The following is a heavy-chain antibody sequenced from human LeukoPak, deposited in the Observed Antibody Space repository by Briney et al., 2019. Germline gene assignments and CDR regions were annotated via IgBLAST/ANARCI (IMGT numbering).Heavy chain of an antibody. D-gene: IGHD4-17*01. V-gene: IGHV1-18*03. CDR3: ARDENYGIFFNVDY. J-gene: IGHJ4*02. CDR2: ISGSSGDT. Sequence: ASVKVSCKASGYSFVLYGISWVRQAPGEGPECMGWISGSSGDTNYAQKFQGRVTMTADTSSSTAYMELRSLRLDDMAVYYCARDENYGIFFNVDYWGQGTLVTVSS. CDR1: GYSFVLYG.